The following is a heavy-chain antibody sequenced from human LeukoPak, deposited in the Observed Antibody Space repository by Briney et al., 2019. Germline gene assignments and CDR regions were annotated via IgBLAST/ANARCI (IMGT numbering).Heavy chain of an antibody. J-gene: IGHJ4*02. CDR1: GFTFDDYA. CDR2: ISWNSGSI. Sequence: GGSLRLSCAASGFTFDDYAMHWVRQAPGKGLEWVSGISWNSGSIGYADSVKGRFTISRDNAKNSLYLQMNSLRAEDMALYYCAKGPYSGSYYFDYWGQGTLVTVSS. V-gene: IGHV3-9*03. D-gene: IGHD1-26*01. CDR3: AKGPYSGSYYFDY.